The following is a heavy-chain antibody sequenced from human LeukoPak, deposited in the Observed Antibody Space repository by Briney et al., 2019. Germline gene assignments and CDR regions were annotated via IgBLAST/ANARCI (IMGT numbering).Heavy chain of an antibody. V-gene: IGHV3-48*04. J-gene: IGHJ3*02. CDR1: GFTFSSYS. D-gene: IGHD3-22*01. CDR2: INSSSSTI. CDR3: ARDFRYYYDSSGYKGNAFDI. Sequence: PGGSLRLSCAASGFTFSSYSMNWVRQAPGKGLEWVSYINSSSSTIYYADSVKGRFTISRDNAKNSLYLQMNSLRAEDTAVYYCARDFRYYYDSSGYKGNAFDIWGQGTMVTVSS.